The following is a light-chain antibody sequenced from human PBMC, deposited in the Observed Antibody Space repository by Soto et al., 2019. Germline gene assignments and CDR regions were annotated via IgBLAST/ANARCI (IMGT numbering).Light chain of an antibody. CDR2: DTS. CDR1: QSVSSSY. V-gene: IGKV3-20*01. CDR3: QQYGSSPWT. Sequence: EIVLTQSPGTLSLSPGESATLSCRASQSVSSSYLAWYQQKSGHAPRLLIYDTSSRATGIPDRFSGSGSGTDFTLTISSLEPEDFAVYYCQQYGSSPWTFGQGTKVEIK. J-gene: IGKJ1*01.